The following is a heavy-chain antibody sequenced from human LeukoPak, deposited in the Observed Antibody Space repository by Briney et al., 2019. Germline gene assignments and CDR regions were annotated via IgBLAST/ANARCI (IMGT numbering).Heavy chain of an antibody. CDR1: GFTFSDYY. J-gene: IGHJ4*02. Sequence: GGSLRLSCAASGFTFSDYYMSWIRQAPGKGLEWVSYIASSSSYTNYADSVKGRFTISRDNAKNSLYLQMNSLRAEDTAVYYCAKGGFAEYYFDYWGQGTLVTVSS. V-gene: IGHV3-11*06. CDR3: AKGGFAEYYFDY. D-gene: IGHD3-10*01. CDR2: IASSSSYT.